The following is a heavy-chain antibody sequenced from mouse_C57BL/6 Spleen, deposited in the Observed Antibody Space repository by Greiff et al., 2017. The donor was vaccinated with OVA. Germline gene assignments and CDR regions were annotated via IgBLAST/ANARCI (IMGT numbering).Heavy chain of an antibody. Sequence: QVQLQQPGAELVKPGASVKLSCKASGYTFTSYWMHWVKQRPGQGLEWIGMIHPNSGSTNYNEKFKSKATLTVDKSSSTAYMQLSSLTSEDSAVYYCASGSFITTAVAGYWGQGTTLTVSS. J-gene: IGHJ2*01. D-gene: IGHD1-1*01. CDR2: IHPNSGST. V-gene: IGHV1-64*01. CDR1: GYTFTSYW. CDR3: ASGSFITTAVAGY.